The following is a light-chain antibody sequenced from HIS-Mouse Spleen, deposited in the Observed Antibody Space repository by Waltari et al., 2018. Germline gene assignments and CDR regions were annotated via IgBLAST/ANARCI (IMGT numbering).Light chain of an antibody. CDR3: QSADSSGTYV. CDR1: ALPKQY. V-gene: IGLV3-25*03. J-gene: IGLJ2*01. Sequence: SYELTQPPSVSVSPGQTARITCSGDALPKQYAYWYQQKPGQAPVLVIYKGSERPSGFPERFSGSSSGTTVTLTISGVQAEDEADYYCQSADSSGTYVFGGGTKLTVL. CDR2: KGS.